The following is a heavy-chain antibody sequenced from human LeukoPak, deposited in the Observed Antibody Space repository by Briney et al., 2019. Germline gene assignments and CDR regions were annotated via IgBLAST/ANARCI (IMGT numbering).Heavy chain of an antibody. J-gene: IGHJ4*02. Sequence: PGGSLRLSCAASGFTFSNYEMNWVRQAPGKGLEWVSCISSSGSTIYYSDSVKGRFTISRDNAKNSLYLQMNSLRAEDTAVYYCARTMTTVNTLDYWGQGTLVTVSS. D-gene: IGHD4-17*01. CDR2: ISSSGSTI. V-gene: IGHV3-48*03. CDR3: ARTMTTVNTLDY. CDR1: GFTFSNYE.